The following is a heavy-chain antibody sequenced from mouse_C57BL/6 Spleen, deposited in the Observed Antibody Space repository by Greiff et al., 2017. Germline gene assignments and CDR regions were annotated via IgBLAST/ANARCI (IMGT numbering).Heavy chain of an antibody. J-gene: IGHJ4*01. CDR3: ARRDPLMGSNYGGCAMDY. V-gene: IGHV1-64*01. CDR2: IHPNSGST. CDR1: GYTFTSYR. D-gene: IGHD2-5*01. Sequence: QVQLQQPGAELVKPGASVKLSCKASGYTFTSYRMHWVKQRPGQGLEWIGMIHPNSGSTNYNEKFKSKATLTVDKSSSTAYMQLSRLTSEDSAVYYCARRDPLMGSNYGGCAMDYWGQGTSVTVSS.